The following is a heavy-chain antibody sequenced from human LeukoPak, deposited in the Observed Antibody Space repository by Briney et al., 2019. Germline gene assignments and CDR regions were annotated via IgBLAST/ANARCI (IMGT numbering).Heavy chain of an antibody. CDR3: ARDGLVEWELDPLNWFDP. CDR2: INPNSGGT. CDR1: GGTFSSYA. Sequence: ASVKVSCKASGGTFSSYAISWVRQAPGQGLEWMGWINPNSGGTNYAQKFQGRVTMTRDTSISTAYMELSRLRSDDTAVYYCARDGLVEWELDPLNWFDPWGQGTLVTVSS. D-gene: IGHD1-26*01. V-gene: IGHV1-2*02. J-gene: IGHJ5*02.